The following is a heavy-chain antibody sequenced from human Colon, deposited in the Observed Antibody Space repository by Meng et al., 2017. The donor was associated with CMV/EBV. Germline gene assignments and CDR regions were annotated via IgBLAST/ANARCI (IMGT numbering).Heavy chain of an antibody. CDR1: GYTFSTYD. V-gene: IGHV1-8*01. CDR2: MNPNSGNT. J-gene: IGHJ5*02. Sequence: ASVKVSCKASGYTFSTYDINWVRQATGQGLEWMGWMNPNSGNTGYAQKFQGRVTMTRNTSISTAYMELSDLRSEDTAVYYCARDLRGGYQGMGEFRNNWFDPWGQGTRVTVSS. CDR3: ARDLRGGYQGMGEFRNNWFDP. D-gene: IGHD3-16*01.